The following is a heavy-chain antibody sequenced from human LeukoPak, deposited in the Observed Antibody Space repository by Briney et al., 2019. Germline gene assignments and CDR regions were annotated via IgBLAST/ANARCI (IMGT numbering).Heavy chain of an antibody. Sequence: PSETLSLTCTVSGGSISSGGYYWSWIRQRPGKGLEWIGYIYYSGSTYYNPSLKCRVTRSVDTSKNQFSLKLSSVTAADTAVYYCAVYYDFWSGYYRHFDYWGQGTLVTVSS. CDR2: IYYSGST. CDR1: GGSISSGGYY. J-gene: IGHJ4*02. CDR3: AVYYDFWSGYYRHFDY. V-gene: IGHV4-31*03. D-gene: IGHD3-3*01.